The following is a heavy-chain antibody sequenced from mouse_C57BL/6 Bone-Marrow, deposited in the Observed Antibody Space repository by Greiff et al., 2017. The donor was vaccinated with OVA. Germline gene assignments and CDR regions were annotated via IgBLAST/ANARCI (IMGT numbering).Heavy chain of an antibody. D-gene: IGHD1-1*01. Sequence: EVKLVESGAGLVKPGGSLKLSCAASGFTFSSYAMSWVRQTPGKRLEWVAYISSGGDYIYYADTVKGRFTISRDNASNTLYLQMSSLKTEDTAVCYCTRLLDAMDYWGRGTGVTVTA. V-gene: IGHV5-9-1*02. J-gene: IGHJ4*01. CDR3: TRLLDAMDY. CDR1: GFTFSSYA. CDR2: ISSGGDYI.